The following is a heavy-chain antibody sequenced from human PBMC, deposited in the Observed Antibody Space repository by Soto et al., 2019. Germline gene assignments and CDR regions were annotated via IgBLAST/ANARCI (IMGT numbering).Heavy chain of an antibody. CDR1: GGSISSSSYY. CDR3: ASAELEWFNY. Sequence: SETLSLTCTVSGGSISSSSYYWGWIRQPPGKGLEWIGSIYYSGSTYYNPSLKSRVTISVDTSKNQFSLKLSSVTAADTAVYYCASAELEWFNYWGQGTLVTVSS. V-gene: IGHV4-39*01. J-gene: IGHJ4*02. CDR2: IYYSGST. D-gene: IGHD3-3*01.